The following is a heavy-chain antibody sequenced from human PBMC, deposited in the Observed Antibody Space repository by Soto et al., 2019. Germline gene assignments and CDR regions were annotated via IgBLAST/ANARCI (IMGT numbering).Heavy chain of an antibody. CDR1: GFTFSSYA. J-gene: IGHJ4*02. CDR2: ISGSGGST. Sequence: GGSLRLSCAASGFTFSSYAMSWVRQAPGKGLEWVSAISGSGGSTYYADSVKGRFTISRDNSKNTLYLQMNSLRAEDTAVYYFAKCPPQRSTSCHFDYWGQGTLVTVSS. V-gene: IGHV3-23*01. CDR3: AKCPPQRSTSCHFDY. D-gene: IGHD2-2*01.